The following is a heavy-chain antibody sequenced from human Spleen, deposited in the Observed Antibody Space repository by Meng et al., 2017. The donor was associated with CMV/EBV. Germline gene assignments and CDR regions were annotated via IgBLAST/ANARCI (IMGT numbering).Heavy chain of an antibody. V-gene: IGHV1-18*01. CDR3: ARVDMVRGLIVFDY. Sequence: ASVKVSCKASGYTFISYGITWVRQAPGQGLEWTGWISGYNSNTNHAQNLQGRVTMTTDTSTTTAYMELSTLRSDDTAVYYCARVDMVRGLIVFDYWGQGTLVTVSS. D-gene: IGHD3-10*01. J-gene: IGHJ4*02. CDR2: ISGYNSNT. CDR1: GYTFISYG.